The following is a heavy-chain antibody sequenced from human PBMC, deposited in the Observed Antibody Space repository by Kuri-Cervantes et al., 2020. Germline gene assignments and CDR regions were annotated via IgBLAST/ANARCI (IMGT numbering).Heavy chain of an antibody. V-gene: IGHV3-13*01. CDR3: ARDIGYSSSWYRVGRYYYMDV. D-gene: IGHD6-13*01. J-gene: IGHJ6*03. CDR2: IGTAGDT. CDR1: GFTFSSYD. Sequence: GESLKISCAASGFTFSSYDMHWVRQATGKGLEWVSAIGTAGDTYYPGSVKGRFTISRENAKNSLYLQMNSLRAEDTAVYYCARDIGYSSSWYRVGRYYYMDVWGKGTTVTVSS.